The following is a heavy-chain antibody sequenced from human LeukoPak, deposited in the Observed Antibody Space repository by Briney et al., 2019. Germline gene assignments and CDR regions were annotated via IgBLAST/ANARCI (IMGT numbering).Heavy chain of an antibody. CDR1: GGSISSYY. J-gene: IGHJ4*02. Sequence: SETLSLTCTVSGGSISSYYWSWIRQPPGKGLEWIGYIYYSGSTNYNPSLKSRVTISVDTSKNQFSPKLSSVTAADTAVYYCARGGALWSGYLGYFDYWGQGTLVTVSS. CDR2: IYYSGST. D-gene: IGHD3-3*01. CDR3: ARGGALWSGYLGYFDY. V-gene: IGHV4-59*01.